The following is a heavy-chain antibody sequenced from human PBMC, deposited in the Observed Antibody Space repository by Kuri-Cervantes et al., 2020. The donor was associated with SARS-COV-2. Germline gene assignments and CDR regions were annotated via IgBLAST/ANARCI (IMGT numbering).Heavy chain of an antibody. CDR2: IRYDGSNK. D-gene: IGHD1-14*01. J-gene: IGHJ6*03. CDR3: AKDSMSPELPVEDYHYYIDL. V-gene: IGHV3-30*02. CDR1: GFVFNSYG. Sequence: GGSLRLSCTGSGFVFNSYGMHWVRQAPGKGLEWVAFIRYDGSNKYYVDTVRGRFAISKDNSKNILSLQMNSLRVEDTAIYYCAKDSMSPELPVEDYHYYIDLWGTGTPVTVSS.